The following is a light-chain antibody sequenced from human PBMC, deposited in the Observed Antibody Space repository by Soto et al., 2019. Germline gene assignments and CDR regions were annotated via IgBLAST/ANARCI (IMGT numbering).Light chain of an antibody. J-gene: IGKJ1*01. V-gene: IGKV3-11*01. CDR2: DAS. CDR1: QSVSSY. CDR3: QQYDDWPRWT. Sequence: EIVLTQSPATLSLSPGERATLSCRASQSVSSYLAWYQQKPGQAPRLLIYDASNRATGIPARFSGSGSGTDFTLTISSLQSEDFALYYCQQYDDWPRWTLGQGTKVDIK.